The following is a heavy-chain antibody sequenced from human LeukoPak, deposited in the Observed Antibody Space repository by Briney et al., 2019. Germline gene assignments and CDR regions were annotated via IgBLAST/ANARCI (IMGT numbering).Heavy chain of an antibody. J-gene: IGHJ4*02. D-gene: IGHD2-21*02. CDR1: GGSISSGGYY. Sequence: SQTLSLTCTVSGGSISSGGYYWSWVRQHPGKGLEWIGYIYYSGSTYYNPSLKSRVTISVDTSKNQFSLKLSSVTAADTAVYYCARGPPYIVVVTAIGFFDYWGQGTLVTVSS. CDR3: ARGPPYIVVVTAIGFFDY. CDR2: IYYSGST. V-gene: IGHV4-31*03.